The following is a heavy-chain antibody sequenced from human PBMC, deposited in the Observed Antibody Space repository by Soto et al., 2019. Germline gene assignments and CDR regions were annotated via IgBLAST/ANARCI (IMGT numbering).Heavy chain of an antibody. CDR3: ARDPLVGPFDY. V-gene: IGHV4-34*01. J-gene: IGHJ4*02. D-gene: IGHD1-26*01. Sequence: SETLSLTCAVYGGSFSGYYWSWIRQPPGKGLEWIGEINHSGSTNYNPSLKSRVTISVDTSKNQFSLKLSSVTAADTAVYYCARDPLVGPFDYWGQGTLVTVS. CDR1: GGSFSGYY. CDR2: INHSGST.